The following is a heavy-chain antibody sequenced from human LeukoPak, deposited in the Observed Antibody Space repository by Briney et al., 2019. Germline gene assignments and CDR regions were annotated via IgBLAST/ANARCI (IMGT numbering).Heavy chain of an antibody. CDR3: ARSELEGGWFDP. CDR2: IYYSGST. Sequence: PSQTLSLTCTVSGGSISSGDYYWSWIRQPPGKGLEWIGYIYYSGSTYYNPYLKSRVTISVDTSKNQFSLKLSSVTAADTAVYYCARSELEGGWFDPWGQGTLVTVSS. J-gene: IGHJ5*02. V-gene: IGHV4-30-4*08. D-gene: IGHD1-1*01. CDR1: GGSISSGDYY.